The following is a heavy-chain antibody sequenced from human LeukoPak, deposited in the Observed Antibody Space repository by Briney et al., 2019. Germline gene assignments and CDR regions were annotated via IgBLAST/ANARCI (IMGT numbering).Heavy chain of an antibody. CDR1: DFSVNTNF. Sequence: GGSLRLSCAASDFSVNTNFMNWVRQAPGKGLEWVSVILTSGTTYYADSVKGRFTISRDNSKNTLYLQMNSLTADDTAVYYCVRSGYSNGWFRSWGQGTPVTVSS. CDR3: VRSGYSNGWFRS. D-gene: IGHD6-19*01. J-gene: IGHJ4*02. CDR2: ILTSGTT. V-gene: IGHV3-53*01.